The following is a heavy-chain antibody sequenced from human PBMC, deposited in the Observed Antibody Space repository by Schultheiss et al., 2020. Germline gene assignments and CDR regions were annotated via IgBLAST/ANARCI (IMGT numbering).Heavy chain of an antibody. Sequence: SETLSLTCTVSGGSISSGGYYWSWIRQHPGKGLEWIGYIYYSGSTYYNPSLKSLVTISVDTSKNQFSLKLSSVTAADTAVYYCARSRCSSTSCYGSYYYYGMDVWGQGTTVTVSS. CDR2: IYYSGST. V-gene: IGHV4-31*01. D-gene: IGHD2-2*01. CDR1: GGSISSGGYY. CDR3: ARSRCSSTSCYGSYYYYGMDV. J-gene: IGHJ6*02.